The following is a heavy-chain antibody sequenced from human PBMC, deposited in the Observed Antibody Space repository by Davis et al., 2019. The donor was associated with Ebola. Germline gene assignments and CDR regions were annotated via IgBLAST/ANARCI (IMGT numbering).Heavy chain of an antibody. CDR2: IIPIFGTA. D-gene: IGHD2-2*01. CDR3: ARDLSYCSSTSCAYNWFDP. Sequence: SVKVSCKASGGTFSSYAISWVRQAPGQGLEWMGGIIPIFGTANYAQKFQGRVTITADESTSTAYMELSSLRSEDTAVYYCARDLSYCSSTSCAYNWFDPWGQGTLVTVSS. CDR1: GGTFSSYA. V-gene: IGHV1-69*13. J-gene: IGHJ5*02.